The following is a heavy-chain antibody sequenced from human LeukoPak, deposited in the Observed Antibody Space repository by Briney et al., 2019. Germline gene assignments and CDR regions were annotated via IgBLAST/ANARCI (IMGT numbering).Heavy chain of an antibody. D-gene: IGHD4-17*01. CDR3: ARWVKDYGDYFDY. V-gene: IGHV4-39*07. J-gene: IGHJ4*02. Sequence: PSETLSLTCTVSGGSISNYRYYWGWIRQPPGKGLEWIGNIYYSGYTYYNPSLESRVTISVDTSKNQFSLKLSSVTAADTAVYYCARWVKDYGDYFDYWGQGTLVTVSS. CDR2: IYYSGYT. CDR1: GGSISNYRYY.